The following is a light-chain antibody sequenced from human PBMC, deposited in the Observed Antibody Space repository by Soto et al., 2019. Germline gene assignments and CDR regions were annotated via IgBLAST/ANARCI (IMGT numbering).Light chain of an antibody. V-gene: IGKV3-15*01. Sequence: LSIMPFAPKLSPFPADAVTPSCRASQGIGDTLAWYQHKPGQPPRLLIYDTSTRATGVPTRFSGSRSGAEFTLTINSLQSEEFAVYYCQPYKKWPLTFGGGTKVDIK. CDR1: QGIGDT. CDR3: QPYKKWPLT. J-gene: IGKJ4*01. CDR2: DTS.